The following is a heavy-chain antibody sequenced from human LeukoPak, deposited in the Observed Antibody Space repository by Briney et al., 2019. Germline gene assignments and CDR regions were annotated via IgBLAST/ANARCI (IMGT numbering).Heavy chain of an antibody. CDR1: GFTFSSYG. Sequence: GGTLRLSCAASGFTFSSYGMSWVRQAPGKGLEWVSAISGSGGSTYYADSVKGRFTISRDNAKNSLSLQMNSLRAEDTAIYYCASYVMATTIDIWGQGTMVTVSS. D-gene: IGHD5-24*01. CDR2: ISGSGGST. CDR3: ASYVMATTIDI. J-gene: IGHJ3*02. V-gene: IGHV3-23*01.